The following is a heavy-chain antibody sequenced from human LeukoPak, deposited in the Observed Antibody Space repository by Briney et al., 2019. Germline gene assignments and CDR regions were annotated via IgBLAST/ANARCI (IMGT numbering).Heavy chain of an antibody. CDR3: ARGYGANAGSFDY. J-gene: IGHJ4*02. CDR1: SGSISSGGYY. Sequence: PSETLSLTCTVSSGSISSGGYYWSWIRQHPGKGLEWIGYIYYSGSTYYNPSLKSRVTISVDTSKNQFSLKLSSVTAADTAVYYCARGYGANAGSFDYWGQGTLVTVSS. CDR2: IYYSGST. D-gene: IGHD4/OR15-4a*01. V-gene: IGHV4-31*03.